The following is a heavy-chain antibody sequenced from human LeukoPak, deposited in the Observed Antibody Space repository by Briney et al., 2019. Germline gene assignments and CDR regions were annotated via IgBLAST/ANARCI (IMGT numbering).Heavy chain of an antibody. CDR2: IYPGDSDT. J-gene: IGHJ4*02. CDR3: ATLRDFWVDY. V-gene: IGHV5-51*01. Sequence: PGESLKVSCKGSGYSFTSYWIGWVRQMPGKGLEWMGIIYPGDSDTRYSPSFQGQVTISADKSISTAYLQWSSLTASGTAMYYCATLRDFWVDYWGQGTLVTVSS. CDR1: GYSFTSYW. D-gene: IGHD3-3*01.